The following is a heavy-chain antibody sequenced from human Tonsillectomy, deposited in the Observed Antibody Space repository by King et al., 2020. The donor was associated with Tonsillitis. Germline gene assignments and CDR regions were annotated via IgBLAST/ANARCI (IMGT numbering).Heavy chain of an antibody. CDR2: IKQDGSER. D-gene: IGHD3-10*01. J-gene: IGHJ3*02. CDR3: ARDWYYYGSGDAFDI. V-gene: IGHV3-7*01. CDR1: GFTFSSDW. Sequence: VQLVESGGGLVQPGGSLRLSCAASGFTFSSDWMSWVRQAPGKGLEWVADIKQDGSERYYVDSVKGRFTISRDNAKNSLYLQMNSLRAEDTAVYYCARDWYYYGSGDAFDIWGQGTMVTVSS.